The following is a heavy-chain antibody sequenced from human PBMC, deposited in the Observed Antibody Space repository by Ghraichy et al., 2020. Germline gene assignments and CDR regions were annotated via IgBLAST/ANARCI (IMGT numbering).Heavy chain of an antibody. CDR2: INSDGSST. CDR3: ARDLGYGDYVDAFDI. J-gene: IGHJ3*02. Sequence: GGSLRLSCAASGFTFSSYWMHWVRQAPGKGLVWVSRINSDGSSTSYADSVKGRFTISRDNAKNTLYLQMNSLRAEDTAVYYCARDLGYGDYVDAFDIWGQGTMVTVSS. D-gene: IGHD4-17*01. V-gene: IGHV3-74*01. CDR1: GFTFSSYW.